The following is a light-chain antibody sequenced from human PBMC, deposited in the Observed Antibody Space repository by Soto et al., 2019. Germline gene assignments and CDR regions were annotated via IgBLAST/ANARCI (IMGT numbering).Light chain of an antibody. CDR2: DAS. CDR1: QSMSGW. V-gene: IGKV1-5*01. Sequence: DIQMTQSPSTLSASVGDRVTITCRASQSMSGWLAWYQQKPGKAPNLLISDASSLELGVPSRYSGSGSGTEFTRPISGLQPDDFATYYCQQYSSYSSFGQGTQLEIK. J-gene: IGKJ2*01. CDR3: QQYSSYSS.